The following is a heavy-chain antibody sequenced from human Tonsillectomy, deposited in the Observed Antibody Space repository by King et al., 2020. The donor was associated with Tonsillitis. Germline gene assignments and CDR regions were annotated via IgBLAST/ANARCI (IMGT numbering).Heavy chain of an antibody. Sequence: QLVQSGAEVKKPGSSVKVSCKASGGTFSSYAISWVRQAPGQGLEWMGGIIPIFGTANYAQKFQGRVTITEDESTSTAYMELSSLRTEDTAVYYCARGPLRYCSGGSFPPNCFDPWGQGTLVTVSS. V-gene: IGHV1-69*12. CDR1: GGTFSSYA. CDR2: IIPIFGTA. D-gene: IGHD2-15*01. J-gene: IGHJ5*02. CDR3: ARGPLRYCSGGSFPPNCFDP.